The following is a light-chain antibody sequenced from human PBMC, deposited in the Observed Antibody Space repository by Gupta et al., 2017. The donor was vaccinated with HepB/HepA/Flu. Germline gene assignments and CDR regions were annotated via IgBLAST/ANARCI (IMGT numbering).Light chain of an antibody. CDR2: WAS. CDR3: QQYYSTPWT. J-gene: IGKJ1*01. Sequence: DIVLTQSADPLAVSLGERCTNNCKSSQSVLYNSNNKNSLAWYQQKPRQPPKLLIYWASTRESGVPDRFSGSGSGTDFTLTISSLQAEDVAVYYCQQYYSTPWTFGQGTKVEIK. CDR1: QSVLYNSNNKNS. V-gene: IGKV4-1*01.